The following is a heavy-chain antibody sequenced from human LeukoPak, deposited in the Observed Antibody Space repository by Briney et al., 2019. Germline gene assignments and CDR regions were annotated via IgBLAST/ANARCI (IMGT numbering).Heavy chain of an antibody. CDR1: GYTFTGYY. J-gene: IGHJ1*01. CDR3: ARVYGSSTSCYTQYFQH. CDR2: INPNSGGT. D-gene: IGHD2-2*02. V-gene: IGHV1-2*02. Sequence: VASVKVSCKASGYTFTGYYMHWVRQAPGQGLEWMGWINPNSGGTNYAQKFQGRVTMTRDTSISTAYMELSRLRSDDTAVYYCARVYGSSTSCYTQYFQHWGQGTLVTVSS.